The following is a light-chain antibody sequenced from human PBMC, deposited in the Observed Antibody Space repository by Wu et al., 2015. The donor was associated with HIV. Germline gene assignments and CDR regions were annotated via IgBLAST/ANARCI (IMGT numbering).Light chain of an antibody. J-gene: IGKJ1*01. CDR3: QHYSSYPRT. Sequence: DIQMTQSPSTLSASVGDRVTITCRASQSISNWLAWYQQKPGKAPNLLIYKASNLESGVPSRFRGSGSGTEFTLTISSLQPDDVATYYCQHYSSYPRTFGQGTKVEIK. V-gene: IGKV1-5*03. CDR2: KAS. CDR1: QSISNW.